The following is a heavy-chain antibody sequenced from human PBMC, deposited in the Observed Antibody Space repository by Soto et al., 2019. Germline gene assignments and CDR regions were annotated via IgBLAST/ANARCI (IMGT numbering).Heavy chain of an antibody. CDR1: GYTLTELS. CDR2: FDPEDGET. D-gene: IGHD3-3*01. V-gene: IGHV1-24*01. Sequence: GASVKVSCKVSGYTLTELSMHWVRQAPGKGLEWMGGFDPEDGETIYAQKFQGRVTMTEDTSTDTAYMELSSLRSEDTAVYYCATAAYRSGLRFLEWLLPYSFDYWGQGTLVTVSS. J-gene: IGHJ4*02. CDR3: ATAAYRSGLRFLEWLLPYSFDY.